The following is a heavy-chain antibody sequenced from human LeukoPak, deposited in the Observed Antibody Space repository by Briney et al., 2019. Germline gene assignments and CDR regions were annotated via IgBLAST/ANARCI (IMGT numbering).Heavy chain of an antibody. Sequence: GESLKISRKGSGYSITSYWITWVRQMAGKGLEWMGRIDPSDSYNNYSPSFQGHVTISADKSISTAYLQWSSLKASDTAMYYCARQVTYDGFDIWGQGTMVTVSS. CDR2: IDPSDSYN. J-gene: IGHJ3*02. D-gene: IGHD2-21*02. CDR1: GYSITSYW. V-gene: IGHV5-10-1*01. CDR3: ARQVTYDGFDI.